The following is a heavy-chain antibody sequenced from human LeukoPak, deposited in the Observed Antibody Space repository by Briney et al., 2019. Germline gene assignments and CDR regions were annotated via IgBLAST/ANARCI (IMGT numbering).Heavy chain of an antibody. D-gene: IGHD1-26*01. CDR3: ARHSRTYYDFDY. CDR2: IHYSGST. V-gene: IGHV4-59*08. Sequence: SETLSLTCTVSGGSITNYYWSWIRQPPGQGLEWIGYIHYSGSTNYNPSLKSQVSISVDMSTHQFSLKLTSVTAADTAVYYCARHSRTYYDFDYWGQGTLVTVSS. CDR1: GGSITNYY. J-gene: IGHJ4*02.